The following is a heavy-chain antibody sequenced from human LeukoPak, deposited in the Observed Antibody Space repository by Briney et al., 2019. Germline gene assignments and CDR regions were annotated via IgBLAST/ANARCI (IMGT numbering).Heavy chain of an antibody. CDR1: GVTFSSYA. V-gene: IGHV3-23*01. D-gene: IGHD2-15*01. J-gene: IGHJ4*02. CDR2: ISGSGGST. CDR3: ARSVVAALFDS. Sequence: GGSLRLSCAASGVTFSSYAMSWVRQAPGKGLEWVSAISGSGGSTYYAESVKGRFTISGDNSKNTVYLQMNSLRAEDTAVYYCARSVVAALFDSWGQGTLVTVSS.